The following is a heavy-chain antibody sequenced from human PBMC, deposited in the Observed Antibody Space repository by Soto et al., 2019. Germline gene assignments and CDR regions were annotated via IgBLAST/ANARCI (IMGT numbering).Heavy chain of an antibody. CDR3: ARGKGVIVIPVLDY. J-gene: IGHJ4*02. D-gene: IGHD3-16*02. CDR2: IYYSGST. V-gene: IGHV4-61*01. Sequence: SETLSLTCTVSGGSVSSGSYYWSWIRQPPGKGLEWIGYIYYSGSTNYNPSLKSRVTISVDTSKNQFSLKLSSLTAADTAVYYCARGKGVIVIPVLDYWGQGTRVTVSS. CDR1: GGSVSSGSYY.